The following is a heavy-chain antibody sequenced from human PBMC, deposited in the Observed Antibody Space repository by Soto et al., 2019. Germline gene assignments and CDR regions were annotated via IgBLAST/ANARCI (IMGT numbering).Heavy chain of an antibody. CDR3: ARHANWLRRKGYYYGMDV. J-gene: IGHJ6*02. V-gene: IGHV4-39*01. Sequence: SETLSLTCTVSGGSISSSSYYWGWIRQPPGKGLEWIGSIYYSGSTYYNPSLKSRVTISVDTSKNQFSLKLSSVTAADTAVYYCARHANWLRRKGYYYGMDVWGQGTTVTVSS. CDR2: IYYSGST. CDR1: GGSISSSSYY. D-gene: IGHD5-12*01.